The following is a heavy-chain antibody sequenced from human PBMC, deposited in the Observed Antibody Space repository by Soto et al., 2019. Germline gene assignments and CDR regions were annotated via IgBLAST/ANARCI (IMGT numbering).Heavy chain of an antibody. CDR3: ARDCSSTSCYGTYYYYGMDV. Sequence: QVQLVQSGAEVKKPGSSVKVYCEASGDTFSSYAISWVRQVPGEGLEWMGGIIPIFGTANYAQKFQGRVTITADESTSTAYMELSSLRSEDTAVYYCARDCSSTSCYGTYYYYGMDVWGQGTTVTVSS. CDR1: GDTFSSYA. J-gene: IGHJ6*02. D-gene: IGHD2-2*01. CDR2: IIPIFGTA. V-gene: IGHV1-69*01.